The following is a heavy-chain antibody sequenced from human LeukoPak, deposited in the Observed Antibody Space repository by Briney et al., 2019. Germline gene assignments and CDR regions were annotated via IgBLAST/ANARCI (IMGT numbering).Heavy chain of an antibody. Sequence: GGSLRLSCAASGFTFSSYWMSWVRQAPGKGLEWVANIKKDGSEKYYVDSVKGRFTISRDNAKTSLYLQMNSLRAEDTAVYYCARDQAALNYFDYWGQGTLVTVSS. CDR2: IKKDGSEK. J-gene: IGHJ4*02. CDR1: GFTFSSYW. D-gene: IGHD6-13*01. CDR3: ARDQAALNYFDY. V-gene: IGHV3-7*01.